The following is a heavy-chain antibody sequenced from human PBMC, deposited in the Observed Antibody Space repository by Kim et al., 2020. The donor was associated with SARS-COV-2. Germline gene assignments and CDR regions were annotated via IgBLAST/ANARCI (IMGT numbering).Heavy chain of an antibody. CDR1: GDSIDRTGNY. CDR2: IHYSGSA. V-gene: IGHV4-31*03. CDR3: ARLVRGVPPMYYYFAL. Sequence: SETLSLTCLVSGDSIDRTGNYWSWIRQSPEIDLQWIASIHYSGSAFYLSSLMSRATISVDPSLRRFSLKLSSVTAADTAIYYLARLVRGVPPMYYYFALWGRGTLVPVSS. D-gene: IGHD3-10*02. J-gene: IGHJ2*01.